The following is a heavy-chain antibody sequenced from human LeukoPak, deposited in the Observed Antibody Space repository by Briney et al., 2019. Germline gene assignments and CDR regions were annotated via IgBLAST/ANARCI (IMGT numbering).Heavy chain of an antibody. CDR2: INPNSGDK. D-gene: IGHD6-6*01. CDR3: ARDRLGFLLDSSSPDY. J-gene: IGHJ4*02. Sequence: ASVKVSCKASGYTSTGYYMHWVQQAPGQGLEWVGWINPNSGDKNYAQKFQGRVTMTRDTSISTAYMALSRLRSDDTAVYYCARDRLGFLLDSSSPDYWGQGTLVTVSS. CDR1: GYTSTGYY. V-gene: IGHV1-2*02.